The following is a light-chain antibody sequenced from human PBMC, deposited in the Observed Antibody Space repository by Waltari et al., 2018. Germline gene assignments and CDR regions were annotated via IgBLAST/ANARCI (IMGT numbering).Light chain of an antibody. CDR2: EVT. CDR3: CTYTSSDTRV. Sequence: QSALTQPASVSGSPGQSITISCSGIGRDIGASKYVSWYQQHPGKAPKLMIYEVTYRPSGVSERFSGSKSGNTASLTISGRQDEDEADYFCCTYTSSDTRVFGTGTKVTVL. CDR1: GRDIGASKY. V-gene: IGLV2-14*03. J-gene: IGLJ1*01.